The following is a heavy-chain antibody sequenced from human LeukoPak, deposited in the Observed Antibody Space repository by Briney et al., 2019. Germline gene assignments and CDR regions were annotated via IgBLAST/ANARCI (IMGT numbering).Heavy chain of an antibody. Sequence: SETLSLTCTVSSGSISSSNYYWGWIRQPPGTGLEWIGSIYYSGSTYYNPSLKSRVTISVDTSKNQFSLKLSSVTAADTAAYYCAKLYYYGSGSYYNYYYYYYMDVWGKGTTVTISS. J-gene: IGHJ6*03. CDR2: IYYSGST. CDR3: AKLYYYGSGSYYNYYYYYYMDV. D-gene: IGHD3-10*01. CDR1: SGSISSSNYY. V-gene: IGHV4-39*01.